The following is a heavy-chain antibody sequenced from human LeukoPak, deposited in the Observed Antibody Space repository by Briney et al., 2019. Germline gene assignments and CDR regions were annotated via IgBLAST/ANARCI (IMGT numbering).Heavy chain of an antibody. CDR1: GGSITSSTYY. CDR2: IYSSERT. Sequence: SETLSLTCAVSGGSITSSTYYWGWIRQPPGKGLEWVGSIYSSERTSYNPSLKSRVTISIDTSKNQFSLKLSSVTAADTAVYYCARHGGSYFYYWGQGTLVTVSS. V-gene: IGHV4-39*01. J-gene: IGHJ4*02. CDR3: ARHGGSYFYY. D-gene: IGHD1-26*01.